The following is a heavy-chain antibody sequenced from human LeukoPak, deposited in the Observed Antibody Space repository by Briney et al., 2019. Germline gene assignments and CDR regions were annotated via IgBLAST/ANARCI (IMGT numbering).Heavy chain of an antibody. Sequence: ASVTVSCKASGYTFTSYYMHWVRQAPGQGLEWMGIINPSGGSTSYAQKFQGRVTMTRDMSTSTDYMELSSLRSEDTAVYYCARDNSVEDTAWWFDPWGQGTQVTVSS. D-gene: IGHD4-23*01. CDR2: INPSGGST. J-gene: IGHJ5*02. V-gene: IGHV1-46*01. CDR3: ARDNSVEDTAWWFDP. CDR1: GYTFTSYY.